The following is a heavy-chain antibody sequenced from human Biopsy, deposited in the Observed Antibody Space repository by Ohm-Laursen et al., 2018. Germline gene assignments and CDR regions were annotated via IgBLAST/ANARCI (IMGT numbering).Heavy chain of an antibody. CDR3: ARERGWTSISTIDY. V-gene: IGHV3-21*01. J-gene: IGHJ4*02. Sequence: SLRLSCSASGFTFSTYTMTWVRQAPGKGLEWVSSISRTSDFIYYADSVMGRFTISRDNAKNSVDLQMNSLRAEDTAVYFCARERGWTSISTIDYWGQGTLVTASS. CDR1: GFTFSTYT. CDR2: ISRTSDFI. D-gene: IGHD6-6*01.